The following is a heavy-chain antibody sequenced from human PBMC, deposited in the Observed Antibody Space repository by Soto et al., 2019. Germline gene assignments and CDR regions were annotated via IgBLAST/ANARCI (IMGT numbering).Heavy chain of an antibody. J-gene: IGHJ4*02. CDR3: ARARVRGYNFRGLHDLHAF. CDR2: IYYSGTT. CDR1: GGSISHYY. D-gene: IGHD3-22*01. Sequence: SETLSLTCTVSGGSISHYYWTWIRQPPGKGLQWIGYIYYSGTTNYNPSLKSRVTISVDTSKNQISLKLSSVSAADTAVYYCARARVRGYNFRGLHDLHAFWGQGTLVTGS. V-gene: IGHV4-59*01.